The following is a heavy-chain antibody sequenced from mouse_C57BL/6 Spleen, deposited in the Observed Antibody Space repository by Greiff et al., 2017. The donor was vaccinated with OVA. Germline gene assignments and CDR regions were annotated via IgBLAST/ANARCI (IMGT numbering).Heavy chain of an antibody. CDR3: ARFDYYGSRGAMDY. Sequence: VPLQESGAELVRPGTSVKVSCKASGYAFTNYLIEWVKQRPGQGLEWIGVINPGSGGTNYNEKFKGKATLTADKSSSTAYMQLSSLTSEDSAVYFCARFDYYGSRGAMDYWGQGTSVTVSS. D-gene: IGHD1-1*01. J-gene: IGHJ4*01. CDR1: GYAFTNYL. CDR2: INPGSGGT. V-gene: IGHV1-54*01.